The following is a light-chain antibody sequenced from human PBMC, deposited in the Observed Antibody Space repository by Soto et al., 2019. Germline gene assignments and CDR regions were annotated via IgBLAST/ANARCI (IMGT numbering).Light chain of an antibody. Sequence: DIQMTQSPASLSVSLGDRVTLTCRASQGIGHALAWYQQKPGTSPTLLIYAASTWQTGVPSRFSGSGSGTEFTLTISSLQPEDVATYYCQTYNSSPRTFGQGTKVEIK. CDR3: QTYNSSPRT. V-gene: IGKV1-27*01. CDR2: AAS. J-gene: IGKJ1*01. CDR1: QGIGHA.